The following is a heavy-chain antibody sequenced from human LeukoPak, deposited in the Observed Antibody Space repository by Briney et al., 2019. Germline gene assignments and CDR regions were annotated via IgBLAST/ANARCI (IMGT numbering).Heavy chain of an antibody. CDR3: TRDWNDLDY. CDR2: ISYDGSNK. Sequence: GGSLRLSCAVSGFIFSNYGMHWVRQAPGKGLEWVAVISYDGSNKYYADSVKGRFTISRDNSRNMLYLQMNSLRAEDTAVYYYTRDWNDLDYWGQGTLVTVSS. CDR1: GFIFSNYG. J-gene: IGHJ4*02. D-gene: IGHD1-1*01. V-gene: IGHV3-30*03.